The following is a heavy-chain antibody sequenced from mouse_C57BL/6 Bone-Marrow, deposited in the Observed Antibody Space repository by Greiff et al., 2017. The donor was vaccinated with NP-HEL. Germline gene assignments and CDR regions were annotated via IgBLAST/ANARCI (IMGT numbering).Heavy chain of an antibody. CDR1: GFTFSSYA. J-gene: IGHJ3*01. D-gene: IGHD2-5*01. V-gene: IGHV5-9-1*02. CDR2: ISSGGDYI. CDR3: TRAYSNYGFAY. Sequence: EVQLVESGGGLVQPGGSLKLSCAASGFTFSSYAMSWVRQTPEKRLEWVAYISSGGDYIYYADTVKGRFTISRDNARNTLYLQMSSLKSEDTAMYYCTRAYSNYGFAYRGKGTLVTVSA.